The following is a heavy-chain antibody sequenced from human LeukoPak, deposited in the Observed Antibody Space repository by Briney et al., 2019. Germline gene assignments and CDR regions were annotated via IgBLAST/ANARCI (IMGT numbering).Heavy chain of an antibody. Sequence: SETLSLTCTVSGGSISSYYWSWIRQPAGKGLEWIGRIYTSGSTNYNPSLKSRVTISVDTSKNQFSMKLSSVTAADTAVYYCARDRMSSHSAFDIWGQGTMVTVSS. D-gene: IGHD2-2*01. CDR1: GGSISSYY. CDR2: IYTSGST. CDR3: ARDRMSSHSAFDI. V-gene: IGHV4-4*07. J-gene: IGHJ3*02.